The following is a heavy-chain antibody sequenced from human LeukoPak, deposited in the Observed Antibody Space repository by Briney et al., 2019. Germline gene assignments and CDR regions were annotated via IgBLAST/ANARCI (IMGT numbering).Heavy chain of an antibody. CDR3: ARVREYCSGGSCYSGFVSYYYYYGMDV. D-gene: IGHD2-15*01. CDR2: ISYDGSNK. J-gene: IGHJ6*02. CDR1: GFTFSSYA. Sequence: GRSLRLSCAASGFTFSSYAMHWVRQAPGKGLEWVAVISYDGSNKYYADSVKGRFTISRDNSKNTLYLQMNSLRAEDTAVYYCARVREYCSGGSCYSGFVSYYYYYGMDVWGQGTTVTVSS. V-gene: IGHV3-30*04.